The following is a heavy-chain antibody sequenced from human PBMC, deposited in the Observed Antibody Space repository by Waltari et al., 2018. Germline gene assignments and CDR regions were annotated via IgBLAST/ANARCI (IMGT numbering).Heavy chain of an antibody. D-gene: IGHD6-19*01. CDR3: AKEREPYSSGWYEIDC. CDR1: GFTFSSYS. V-gene: IGHV3-48*01. CDR2: ISSSPSTI. J-gene: IGHJ4*02. Sequence: EVQLVESEGGLVQPGGSLRLYCAAYGFTFSSYSMNWVRQAPGKGLEWVSYISSSPSTIYYADSVTARFTISRDNAKNSLYLKMNSLRAEDTAVYYCAKEREPYSSGWYEIDCWGQGTLVTVSS.